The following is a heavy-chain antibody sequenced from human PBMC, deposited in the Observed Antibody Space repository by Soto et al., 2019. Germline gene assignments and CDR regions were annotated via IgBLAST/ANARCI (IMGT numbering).Heavy chain of an antibody. CDR1: GGTFSSYA. D-gene: IGHD2-21*02. Sequence: QVQLVQSGAEVKKPGSSVKVSCKASGGTFSSYAISWVRQAPGQGLEWMGGIIPIFGTANYAQKFQGRVTITEAEDKSTAYLELSTLRAEDTAVYYCARIASCGGDCSWRWYFDLWGRGTLVTVSS. CDR2: IIPIFGTA. CDR3: ARIASCGGDCSWRWYFDL. V-gene: IGHV1-69*12. J-gene: IGHJ2*01.